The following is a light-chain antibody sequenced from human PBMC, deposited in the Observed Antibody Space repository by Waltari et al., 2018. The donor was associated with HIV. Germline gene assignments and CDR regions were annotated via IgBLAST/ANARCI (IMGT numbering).Light chain of an antibody. J-gene: IGLJ3*02. CDR1: SGSVSTSYY. CDR2: STN. V-gene: IGLV8-61*01. CDR3: VLYMGSGIWV. Sequence: QTVVTQEPSFSVSPGGTVTLTCGLSSGSVSTSYYFSWAQQTPGQPPRTLIYSTNTRSSGVPDRFSGSILGNRAALTITGAQADDESDYYCVLYMGSGIWVFGGGTKLTVL.